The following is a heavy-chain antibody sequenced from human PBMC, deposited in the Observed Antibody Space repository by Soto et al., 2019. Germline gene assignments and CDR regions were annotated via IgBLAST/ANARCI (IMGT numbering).Heavy chain of an antibody. CDR2: INAGNGNT. V-gene: IGHV1-3*01. CDR3: ARSAISPFGGLIGPFDY. Sequence: GASVKVSCKASGYTFTSYTIHWVRQAPGQRLEWMGLINAGNGNTKYSQRFQGRVTITRDTSASTVYMELSSLRSEDTAVYYCARSAISPFGGLIGPFDYWGQGNLVTVSS. CDR1: GYTFTSYT. D-gene: IGHD3-16*02. J-gene: IGHJ4*02.